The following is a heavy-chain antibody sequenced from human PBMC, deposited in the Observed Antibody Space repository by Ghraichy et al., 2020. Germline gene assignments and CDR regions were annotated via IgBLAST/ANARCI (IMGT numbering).Heavy chain of an antibody. CDR1: GGSISSSSYY. Sequence: SETLSLTCTVSGGSISSSSYYWSWLRQPPGKGLEWIVSTYYSGSTYYNPSLKSRVTISVDTSKNQFSLKLCSATAADTAVYYCARMYDTAMVRGYYYYYGMDVWGQGTTVTVSS. J-gene: IGHJ6*02. CDR3: ARMYDTAMVRGYYYYYGMDV. D-gene: IGHD5-18*01. CDR2: TYYSGST. V-gene: IGHV4-39*01.